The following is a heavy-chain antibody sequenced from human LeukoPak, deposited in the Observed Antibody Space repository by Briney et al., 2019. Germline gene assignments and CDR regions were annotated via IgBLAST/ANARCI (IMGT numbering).Heavy chain of an antibody. CDR2: INPNNGNT. J-gene: IGHJ3*02. Sequence: GASVIVSCKSSGYTFTGYYIHWVRQAPGQGLEWMGWINPNNGNTNFAQRFQDRVTMTRDTSISTSYMEVSSLRSDDTAVYYCARVCTNCRDAFDIWGQGTMVTVFS. D-gene: IGHD2-8*01. CDR1: GYTFTGYY. V-gene: IGHV1-2*02. CDR3: ARVCTNCRDAFDI.